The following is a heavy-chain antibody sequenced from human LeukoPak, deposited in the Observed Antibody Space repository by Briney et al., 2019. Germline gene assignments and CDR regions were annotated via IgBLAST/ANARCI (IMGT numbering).Heavy chain of an antibody. V-gene: IGHV3-33*01. J-gene: IGHJ4*02. CDR3: ARLYSSGWYPDY. CDR1: GFSFSSYG. D-gene: IGHD6-19*01. CDR2: ISYDGSNK. Sequence: GGSLRLSCATSGFSFSSYGMHWVRQAPGKGLEWVAAISYDGSNKYYADSVKGRFTISRDNSKNTLYLQMNSLRAEDTAVYYCARLYSSGWYPDYWGQGTLVTVSS.